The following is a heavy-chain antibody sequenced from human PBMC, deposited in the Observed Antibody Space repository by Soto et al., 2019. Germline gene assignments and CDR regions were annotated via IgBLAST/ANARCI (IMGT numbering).Heavy chain of an antibody. J-gene: IGHJ4*02. CDR2: IYYSGNT. CDR3: ARLRKQQLPFDY. V-gene: IGHV4-39*01. Sequence: SETLSLTCTVSGGYISGSTSYWGWIRQPPGKGLEWIGNIYYSGNTYYHPSLKSRLTISVDTSKNQFSLKLSSVTAADTAVYYCARLRKQQLPFDYWGQGTLVTVSS. D-gene: IGHD6-13*01. CDR1: GGYISGSTSY.